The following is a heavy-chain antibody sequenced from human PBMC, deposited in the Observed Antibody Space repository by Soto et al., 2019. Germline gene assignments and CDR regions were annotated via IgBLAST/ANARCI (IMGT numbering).Heavy chain of an antibody. D-gene: IGHD3-22*01. CDR2: IYYSGST. CDR3: ARDAYYDSSGYQSPRFDY. V-gene: IGHV4-59*12. CDR1: GGSISSYY. Sequence: SETLSLTCTVSGGSISSYYWSWIRQPPGKGLEWIGYIYYSGSTNYNPSLKSRVTISVDTSKNQFSLKLSSVTAADTAVYYCARDAYYDSSGYQSPRFDYWGQGTLVTVS. J-gene: IGHJ4*02.